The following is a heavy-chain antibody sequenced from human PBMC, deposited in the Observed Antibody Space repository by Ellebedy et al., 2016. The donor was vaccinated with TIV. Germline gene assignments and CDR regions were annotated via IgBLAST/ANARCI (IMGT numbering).Heavy chain of an antibody. CDR1: GYIFTNYD. CDR2: ISAYNGNT. J-gene: IGHJ5*02. CDR3: ARGGDVLTGYENWFDP. D-gene: IGHD3-9*01. V-gene: IGHV1-18*04. Sequence: ASVKVSCKASGYIFTNYDINWVRQAPGQGLEWMGWISAYNGNTNYAQKLQGRVTMTTDTSTSTAYMELRSLRSDDTAVYYCARGGDVLTGYENWFDPWGQGTLVTVSS.